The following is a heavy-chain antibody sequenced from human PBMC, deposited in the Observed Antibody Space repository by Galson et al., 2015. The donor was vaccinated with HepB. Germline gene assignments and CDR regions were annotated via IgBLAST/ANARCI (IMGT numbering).Heavy chain of an antibody. CDR2: ISAYNGNT. Sequence: SVKVSCKASGYTFNSYGISWVRQAPGQGLEWMGWISAYNGNTNHAQNLQGRVTMTTDTSTSTAYMELRSLRSDDTAVYYCARDRLYYYVSETGAYYNYGMDVWGQGTTVTVSS. J-gene: IGHJ6*02. D-gene: IGHD3-10*01. CDR1: GYTFNSYG. CDR3: ARDRLYYYVSETGAYYNYGMDV. V-gene: IGHV1-18*04.